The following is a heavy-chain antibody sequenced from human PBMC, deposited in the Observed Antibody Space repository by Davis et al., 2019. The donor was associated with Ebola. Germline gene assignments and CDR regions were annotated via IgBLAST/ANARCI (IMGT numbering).Heavy chain of an antibody. Sequence: AASVKVSCKASGYTFTSYGISWVRQATGQGLEWMGWMNPNSGNTGYAQKFQGRVTMTRNTSISTAYMELSSLRSEDTAVYYCARASLLYDFWSGQTDYWGQGTLVTVSS. CDR2: MNPNSGNT. CDR3: ARASLLYDFWSGQTDY. V-gene: IGHV1-8*02. J-gene: IGHJ4*02. CDR1: GYTFTSYG. D-gene: IGHD3-3*01.